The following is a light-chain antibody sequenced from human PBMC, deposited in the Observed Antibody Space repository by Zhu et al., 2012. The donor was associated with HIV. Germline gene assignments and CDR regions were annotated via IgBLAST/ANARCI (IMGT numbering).Light chain of an antibody. CDR1: QSVGSW. J-gene: IGKJ1*01. CDR3: QQYNSYSLT. V-gene: IGKV1-5*03. CDR2: KAS. Sequence: DIQMTQSPSTLSASVGDRVRISCRASQSVGSWLAWYQQKPGQAPKLLISKASSLEDGVPFRFSGGGSGTEFTPTISSLQHDDSATYYCQQYNSYSLTFGQGTKVEIK.